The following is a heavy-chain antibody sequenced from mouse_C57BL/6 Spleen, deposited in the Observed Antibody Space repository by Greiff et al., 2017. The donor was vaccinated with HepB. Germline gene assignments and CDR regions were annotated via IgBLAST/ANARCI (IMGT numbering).Heavy chain of an antibody. J-gene: IGHJ2*01. CDR3: AREDYSNLNYFDY. CDR2: ISDGGSYT. CDR1: GFTFSSYA. D-gene: IGHD2-5*01. V-gene: IGHV5-4*01. Sequence: EVQVVESGGGLVKPGGSLKLSCAASGFTFSSYAMSWVRQTPEKRLEWVATISDGGSYTYYPDNVKGRFTISRDNAKNNLYLQMSHLKSEDTAMYYWAREDYSNLNYFDYWGQGTTLTVSS.